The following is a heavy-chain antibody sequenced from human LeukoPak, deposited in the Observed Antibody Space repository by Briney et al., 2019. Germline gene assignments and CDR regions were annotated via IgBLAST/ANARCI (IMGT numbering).Heavy chain of an antibody. J-gene: IGHJ4*02. D-gene: IGHD3-22*01. Sequence: GGSLRLSCAASGFTFSSYGMHWVRQAPGKGLEWVAVIWYDGTNKYYADSVKGRFTISRDRPKNTLYLQMNSLRAEDTAVYYCARAAYDNSGYLTLWGQGTLVTVSS. CDR2: IWYDGTNK. V-gene: IGHV3-33*08. CDR3: ARAAYDNSGYLTL. CDR1: GFTFSSYG.